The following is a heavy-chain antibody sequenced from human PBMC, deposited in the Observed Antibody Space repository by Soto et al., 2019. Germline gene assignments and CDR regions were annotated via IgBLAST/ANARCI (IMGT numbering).Heavy chain of an antibody. D-gene: IGHD6-13*01. CDR3: ARKVGSSWHYNWFDP. CDR2: IYYSGST. Sequence: SETLSLTCTVSGGSISSYYWSWIRQPPGKGLEWIGYIYYSGSTNYNPSLKSRVTISVDTSKNQFSLKLSSVTAADTAVYYCARKVGSSWHYNWFDPWGQGTLVTVSS. J-gene: IGHJ5*02. V-gene: IGHV4-59*01. CDR1: GGSISSYY.